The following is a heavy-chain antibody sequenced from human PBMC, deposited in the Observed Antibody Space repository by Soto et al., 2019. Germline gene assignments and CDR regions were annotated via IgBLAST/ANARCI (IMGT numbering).Heavy chain of an antibody. D-gene: IGHD1-20*01. J-gene: IGHJ6*02. CDR3: ARDHSDTQPRYNWNDPPYYYYGMDV. Sequence: GGSLRLSCAASGFTFSSYAMHWVRQAPGKGLEWVAVISYDGSNKYYADSVRGRFTISRDNSKNTLYLQMNSLRAEDTAVYYCARDHSDTQPRYNWNDPPYYYYGMDVWGQGTTVTVSS. CDR2: ISYDGSNK. CDR1: GFTFSSYA. V-gene: IGHV3-30-3*01.